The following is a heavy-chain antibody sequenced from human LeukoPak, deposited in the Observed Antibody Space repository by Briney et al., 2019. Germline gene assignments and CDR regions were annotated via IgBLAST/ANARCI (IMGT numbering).Heavy chain of an antibody. V-gene: IGHV3-30*18. J-gene: IGHJ4*03. CDR1: GLPFSIYG. Sequence: GGSLRLSCAARGLPFSIYGMHWVRQAPGKGVEGVTVISYDGNNKFYAVSVKGRFTISRDNSKNTLYLQMNSLRAEETAVYYCANAWELFVIEYSGHGALLTVSS. CDR2: ISYDGNNK. D-gene: IGHD3-10*01. CDR3: ANAWELFVIEY.